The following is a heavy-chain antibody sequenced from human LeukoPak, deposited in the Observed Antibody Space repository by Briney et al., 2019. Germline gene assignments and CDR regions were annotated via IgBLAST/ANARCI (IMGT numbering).Heavy chain of an antibody. D-gene: IGHD3-22*01. CDR1: GGSISSYY. Sequence: SETLSLTCTVSGGSISSYYRTWIRQPTGKGLEWIGRIYTSGSTNYNPSLKSRVTMSLDTPKNQFSLKLSSVTAADTAVYFCARSHRDSSGYYYPDYWGQGTLVTVSS. CDR2: IYTSGST. V-gene: IGHV4-4*07. CDR3: ARSHRDSSGYYYPDY. J-gene: IGHJ4*02.